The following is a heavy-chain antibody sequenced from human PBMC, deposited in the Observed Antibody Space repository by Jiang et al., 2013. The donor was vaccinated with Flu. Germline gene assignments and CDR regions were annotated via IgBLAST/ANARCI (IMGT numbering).Heavy chain of an antibody. CDR2: IYPGDSDT. V-gene: IGHV5-51*01. D-gene: IGHD4-17*01. Sequence: KKPGESLKISCKGSGYSFTSYWIGWVRQMPGKGLEWMGIIYPGDSDTRYSPSFQGQVTISADKSISTAYLQWSSLKASDTAMYYCARQGSTVTTNSQNDYWGQGTLVTVSS. J-gene: IGHJ4*02. CDR3: ARQGSTVTTNSQNDY. CDR1: GYSFTSYW.